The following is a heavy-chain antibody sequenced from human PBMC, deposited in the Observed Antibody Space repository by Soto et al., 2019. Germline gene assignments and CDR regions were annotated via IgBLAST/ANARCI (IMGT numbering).Heavy chain of an antibody. D-gene: IGHD7-27*01. CDR1: GGSINDHY. V-gene: IGHV4-59*11. J-gene: IGHJ4*02. CDR2: IYYSGST. Sequence: QVQLQESGPGLVKPSETLSLTCTVSGGSINDHYWSWIRQPPGQGLEWIGYIYYSGSTNYSPSLNSRVTISVDTSKNQFSLKLSSLTAADTAIYYCARANWYFGYWGQGTLVTVSS. CDR3: ARANWYFGY.